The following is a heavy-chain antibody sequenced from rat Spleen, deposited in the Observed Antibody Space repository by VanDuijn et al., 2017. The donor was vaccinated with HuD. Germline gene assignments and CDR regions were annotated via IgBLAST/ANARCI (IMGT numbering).Heavy chain of an antibody. CDR1: GFSLTSYT. V-gene: IGHV2-6*01. CDR3: ARGAY. Sequence: QVQLKESGPGLVQPSQTLSLTCTVSGFSLTSYTVSWVRQPPGKGLERIAAISSGGSTYYNSALKSRRIISRDTSKSQVFLKMNSLQTEDTAMYFWARGAYWGQGTLVTVSS. J-gene: IGHJ3*01. CDR2: ISSGGST.